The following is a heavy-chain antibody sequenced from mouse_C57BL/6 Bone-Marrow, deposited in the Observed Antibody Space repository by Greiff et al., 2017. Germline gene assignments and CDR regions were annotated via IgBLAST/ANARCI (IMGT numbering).Heavy chain of an antibody. J-gene: IGHJ4*01. V-gene: IGHV14-4*01. CDR3: TPIYYGNYPYSMDY. D-gene: IGHD2-1*01. CDR2: IDPENGDT. Sequence: VQLLQSGAELVRPGASVTLSCTASGFNIKDDYMHWVKQRPEQGLEWIGWIDPENGDTEYASKFQGKATITADTSSHTAYLQLSSLPSDDTAFYYCTPIYYGNYPYSMDYWGQGTSVTVSS. CDR1: GFNIKDDY.